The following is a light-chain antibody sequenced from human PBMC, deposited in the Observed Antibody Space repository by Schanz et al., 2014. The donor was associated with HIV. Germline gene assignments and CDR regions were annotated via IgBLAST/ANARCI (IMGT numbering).Light chain of an antibody. V-gene: IGLV2-23*02. CDR1: SSDVGSYNL. Sequence: QSALTQPASVSGFPGQSITISCTGTSSDVGSYNLVSWYQQHPGKAPKLMIYEVSQRPSGVSNRFSGSKSGNTASLTISGLQAEDEADYYCSSYAGNNNLVFGGGTKLTVL. CDR2: EVS. CDR3: SSYAGNNNLV. J-gene: IGLJ3*02.